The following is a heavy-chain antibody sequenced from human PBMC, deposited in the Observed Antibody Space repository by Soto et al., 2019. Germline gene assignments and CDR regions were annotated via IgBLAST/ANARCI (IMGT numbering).Heavy chain of an antibody. CDR3: ARDQLGQYYDSDPYYYYYGMDV. V-gene: IGHV3-30-3*01. D-gene: IGHD3-22*01. Sequence: GGSLRLSCAASGFTFSSYAMHWVRQAPGKGLEWVAVISYDGSNKSYPDSVKGRFTISRENSKNTLYLQMNSLRAEDTAVYYCARDQLGQYYDSDPYYYYYGMDVWGQGTTVTVSS. J-gene: IGHJ6*02. CDR1: GFTFSSYA. CDR2: ISYDGSNK.